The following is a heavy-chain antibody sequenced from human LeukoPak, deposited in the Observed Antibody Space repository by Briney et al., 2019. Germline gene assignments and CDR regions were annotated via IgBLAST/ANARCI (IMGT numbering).Heavy chain of an antibody. J-gene: IGHJ6*03. D-gene: IGHD3-3*01. CDR2: IYYSGST. V-gene: IGHV4-39*07. CDR1: GGSIISSSYY. CDR3: ARDRYYDFWGGSYYYMDV. Sequence: SETLSLTCTVSGGSIISSSYYWGWIRQPPGKGLEWIGSIYYSGSTYYNPSLKSRVTISVDTSKNQFSLKLSSVTAADTAVYYCARDRYYDFWGGSYYYMDVWGKGTTVTVSS.